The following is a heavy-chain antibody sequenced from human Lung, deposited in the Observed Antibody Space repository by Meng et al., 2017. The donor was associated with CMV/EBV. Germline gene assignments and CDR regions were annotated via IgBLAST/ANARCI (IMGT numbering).Heavy chain of an antibody. CDR1: CYTFTNYG. CDR2: INAYNGDT. CDR3: ARVEVGITSGDY. D-gene: IGHD1-26*01. Sequence: QLVQSGGQVNKPGASVKVFCKASCYTFTNYGITWVRQAPGQGLEWMGWINAYNGDTNDAQTLQGRVTMTTDTSTSTAYMELRSLRSDDTAVYYCARVEVGITSGDYWGQGTLVTVSS. J-gene: IGHJ4*02. V-gene: IGHV1-18*01.